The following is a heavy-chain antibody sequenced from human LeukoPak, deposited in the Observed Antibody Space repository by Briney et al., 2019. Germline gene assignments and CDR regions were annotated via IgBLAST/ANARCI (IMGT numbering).Heavy chain of an antibody. J-gene: IGHJ4*02. D-gene: IGHD2-21*01. CDR1: GFSFKNYG. Sequence: PGGSLRLSCVASGFSFKNYGMHWVRQAPGNGMEWVAALWYDGSNKYYADCVTGRFTSSRENSKNTLYLQMNSLRAEDTAVYYCAREGETYFLDYWGQGSLVTVSS. V-gene: IGHV3-33*01. CDR2: LWYDGSNK. CDR3: AREGETYFLDY.